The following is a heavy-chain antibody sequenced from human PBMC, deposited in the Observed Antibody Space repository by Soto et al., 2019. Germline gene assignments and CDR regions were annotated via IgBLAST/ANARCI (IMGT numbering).Heavy chain of an antibody. CDR2: ISWDSGVI. D-gene: IGHD2-15*01. J-gene: IGHJ4*02. CDR1: GFSLDHYA. V-gene: IGHV3-9*01. Sequence: EVHLVESGGGLAQPGRSLRLSCVASGFSLDHYAMHWVRQAPGKGLEWVSGISWDSGVIDYADSVRGRFTISRDNAKNSLYLQMTSLRAEDTALYYCVKDKVGVYCSGGSCYFDYWGQGSLVTVSS. CDR3: VKDKVGVYCSGGSCYFDY.